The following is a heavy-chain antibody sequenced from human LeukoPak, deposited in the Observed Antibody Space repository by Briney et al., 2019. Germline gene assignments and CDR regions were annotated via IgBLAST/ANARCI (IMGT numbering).Heavy chain of an antibody. J-gene: IGHJ3*02. V-gene: IGHV3-33*06. CDR1: GFTFSSYG. CDR3: AKDISSICNGGSCPGDAFDI. CDR2: IWYDGSNK. Sequence: GGSLRLSCAASGFTFSSYGMHWVRQAPGKGLEWVAVIWYDGSNKYYADSVKGRFTISRDNSKNTLYLQMNSLRAEDTAVYYCAKDISSICNGGSCPGDAFDIWGQGTMVTVSS. D-gene: IGHD2-15*01.